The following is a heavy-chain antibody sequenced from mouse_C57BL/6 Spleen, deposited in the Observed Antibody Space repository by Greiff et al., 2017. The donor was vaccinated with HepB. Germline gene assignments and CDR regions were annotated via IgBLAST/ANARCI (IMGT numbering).Heavy chain of an antibody. Sequence: QVQLKQPGAELVKPGASVKLSCKASGYTFTSYWMHWVKQRPGQGLEWIGVINPGSGGTNYNEKFKGKATLTADKSSSTAYMQLSSLTSEDSAVYFCAREGYYAMDYWGQGTSVTVSS. CDR2: INPGSGGT. CDR1: GYTFTSYW. CDR3: AREGYYAMDY. J-gene: IGHJ4*01. V-gene: IGHV1-64*01.